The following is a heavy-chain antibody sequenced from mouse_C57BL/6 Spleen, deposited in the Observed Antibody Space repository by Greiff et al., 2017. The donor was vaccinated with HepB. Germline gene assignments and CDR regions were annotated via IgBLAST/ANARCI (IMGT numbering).Heavy chain of an antibody. V-gene: IGHV5-4*01. CDR1: GFTFSSYA. J-gene: IGHJ4*01. Sequence: EVKVVESGGGLVKPGGSLKLSCAASGFTFSSYAMSWVRQTPEKRLEWVATISDGGSYTYYPDNVKGRFTISRDNAKNNLYLQMSHLKSEDTAMYYCARDLYSNYVDYAMDYWGQGTSVTVSS. CDR2: ISDGGSYT. D-gene: IGHD2-5*01. CDR3: ARDLYSNYVDYAMDY.